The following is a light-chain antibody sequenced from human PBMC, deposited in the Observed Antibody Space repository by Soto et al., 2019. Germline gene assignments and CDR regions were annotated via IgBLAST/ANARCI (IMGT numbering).Light chain of an antibody. CDR1: QSISSW. CDR2: KAS. CDR3: QQYNSYRT. V-gene: IGKV1-5*03. J-gene: IGKJ1*01. Sequence: DIQMTQSPSPLSASVGDRVTITCRASQSISSWLAWYQQKPGKAPKLLIYKASSLQSGVPSTFSGSGSGTEFTLTISSLQPDDFATYYCQQYNSYRTFGQGTKVEIK.